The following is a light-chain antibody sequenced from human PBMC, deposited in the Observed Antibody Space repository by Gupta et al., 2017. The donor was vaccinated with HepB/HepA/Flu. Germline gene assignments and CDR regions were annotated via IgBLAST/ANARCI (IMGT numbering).Light chain of an antibody. J-gene: IGKJ1*01. V-gene: IGKV1-27*01. CDR3: RKHYGDVWT. CDR2: DAT. CDR1: QGISTY. Sequence: DIHMTHSPSSLSASVGDRVTITCRASQGISTYLASYQQKPGKVPQLLLYDATTLQSVVPPGFSGSGSARAFTLTIISMQPQDVATNYCRKHYGDVWTFGQGTKLEIK.